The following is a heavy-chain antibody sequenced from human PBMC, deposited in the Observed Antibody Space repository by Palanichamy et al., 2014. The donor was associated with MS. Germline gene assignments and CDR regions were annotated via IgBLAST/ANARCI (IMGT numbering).Heavy chain of an antibody. CDR1: GFTFSSYW. J-gene: IGHJ4*02. CDR3: AREISRGTNDRYFDY. V-gene: IGHV3-74*01. Sequence: EVQLVESGGGLVQPGGSLRLPCATSGFTFSSYWMHWVRQAPGKGPVWVSRINSDESSTNYADSVKGRFTISRDHAKNTLYLQMNSLRVEDKAVYYCAREISRGTNDRYFDYWGQGTLVTVSS. D-gene: IGHD1-1*01. CDR2: INSDESST.